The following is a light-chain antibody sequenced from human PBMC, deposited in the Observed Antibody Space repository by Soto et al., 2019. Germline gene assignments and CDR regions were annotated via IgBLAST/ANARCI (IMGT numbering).Light chain of an antibody. J-gene: IGLJ1*01. V-gene: IGLV2-14*01. CDR2: DVS. CDR1: SSDVGGYNY. Sequence: QSALTQPASVSGSPGQSITISCTGTSSDVGGYNYVSWYQQHPGKAPKLMIYDVSNRPSGVSNRFSGSKSGNTASLTISGLPDEDADDYCCCSYRSSTLLYVFGTGTKLTVL. CDR3: CSYRSSTLLYV.